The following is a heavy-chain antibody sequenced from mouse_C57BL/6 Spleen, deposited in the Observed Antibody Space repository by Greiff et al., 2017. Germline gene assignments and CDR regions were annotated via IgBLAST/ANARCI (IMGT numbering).Heavy chain of an antibody. J-gene: IGHJ2*01. CDR3: ASLVSPFDY. CDR1: GYSITSGYY. CDR2: ISYDGSN. V-gene: IGHV3-6*01. D-gene: IGHD6-2*01. Sequence: VQLQQSGPGLVKPSQSLSLTCSVTGYSITSGYYWNWIRQFPGNKLEWMGFISYDGSNNYNTSLNNRISITRDTSKNQCFLKLNSVTTENTATYCCASLVSPFDYWGQGTTLTVSS.